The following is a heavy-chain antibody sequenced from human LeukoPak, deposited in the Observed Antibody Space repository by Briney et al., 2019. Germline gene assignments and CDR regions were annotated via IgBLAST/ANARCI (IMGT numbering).Heavy chain of an antibody. V-gene: IGHV3-15*01. Sequence: PGGSLTLSCAVSGFTSSNAWMSWVRQAPGKGLEWVGRIKSKTNGETTDYAAPVKGRFTISRDDSKNTLYLQTNNLKTEDTAVYYCTTCFGVVISDNFDYWGQGALVTVSS. CDR1: GFTSSNAW. CDR3: TTCFGVVISDNFDY. J-gene: IGHJ4*02. D-gene: IGHD3-3*01. CDR2: IKSKTNGETT.